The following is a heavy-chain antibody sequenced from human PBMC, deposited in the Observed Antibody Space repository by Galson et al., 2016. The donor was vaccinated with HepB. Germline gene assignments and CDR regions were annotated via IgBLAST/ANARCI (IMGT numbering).Heavy chain of an antibody. CDR3: ARVRNYYDSSGYKHYFDY. J-gene: IGHJ4*02. CDR2: IYYSGST. D-gene: IGHD3-22*01. CDR1: GGSISSYY. Sequence: ETLSLTCTVSGGSISSYYWSWIRQPPGKGLEWIGYIYYSGSTNYNPSLKSRVTISVDTSKNQFSLKLSSVTAADTAVYYCARVRNYYDSSGYKHYFDYWGQGTLVTVSA. V-gene: IGHV4-59*01.